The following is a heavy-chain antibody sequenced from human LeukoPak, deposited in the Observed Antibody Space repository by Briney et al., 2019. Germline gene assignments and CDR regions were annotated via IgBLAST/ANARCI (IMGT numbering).Heavy chain of an antibody. Sequence: ASVKVSCKASGYTFTGYYMHWVRQAPGQGLEWMGWINPNSGGTNYAQKFQGRVTMTRDTSISTAYMELSRLRSDDTAVYYCARAIAAAGTWSAFDIWGQGTMVTVSS. CDR2: INPNSGGT. D-gene: IGHD6-13*01. CDR3: ARAIAAAGTWSAFDI. J-gene: IGHJ3*02. V-gene: IGHV1-2*02. CDR1: GYTFTGYY.